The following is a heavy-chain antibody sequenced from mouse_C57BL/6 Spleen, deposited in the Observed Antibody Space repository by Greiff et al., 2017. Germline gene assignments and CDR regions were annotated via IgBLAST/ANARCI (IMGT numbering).Heavy chain of an antibody. D-gene: IGHD2-5*01. Sequence: QVQLKESGPGLVAPSPSLSITCTVSGFSLTSYAISWVRQPPGKGLEWLGVIWTGGGTKYNSALKSRLSISKDNSKSQVFLKMNSLQTDDTARYYCASYSNFFAMDDWGQGTSVTVST. V-gene: IGHV2-9-1*01. CDR3: ASYSNFFAMDD. CDR2: IWTGGGT. J-gene: IGHJ4*01. CDR1: GFSLTSYA.